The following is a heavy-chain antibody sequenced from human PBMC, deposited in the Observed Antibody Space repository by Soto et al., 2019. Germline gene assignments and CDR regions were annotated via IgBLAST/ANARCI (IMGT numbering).Heavy chain of an antibody. CDR3: ARGSIAARRRGMDV. CDR1: GGSVSSGSYY. D-gene: IGHD6-6*01. Sequence: SETLSLTCTVSGGSVSSGSYYWSWIRQPPGKGLEWIGYSYHSGSTYYNPSLKSRVTISVDRSKNQFSLKLSSVTAADTAVYYCARGSIAARRRGMDVWGQGTTVTVSS. J-gene: IGHJ6*02. V-gene: IGHV4-30-2*01. CDR2: SYHSGST.